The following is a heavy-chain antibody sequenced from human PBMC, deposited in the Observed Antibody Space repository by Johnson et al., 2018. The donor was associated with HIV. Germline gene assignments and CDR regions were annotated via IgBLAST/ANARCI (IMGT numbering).Heavy chain of an antibody. Sequence: QVQLVESGGGVVQPGRSLRLSCAASGFTFSTYAMHCVRQAPGQGLEWVTIISYDGLNKYYADSVKGRFTISRDNSKDTLYLQLHSLIPEDTARSYCARDPPYGGNTSACDDWGQGTMVTVSS. V-gene: IGHV3-30-3*01. CDR3: ARDPPYGGNTSACDD. CDR2: ISYDGLNK. J-gene: IGHJ3*01. CDR1: GFTFSTYA. D-gene: IGHD4-23*01.